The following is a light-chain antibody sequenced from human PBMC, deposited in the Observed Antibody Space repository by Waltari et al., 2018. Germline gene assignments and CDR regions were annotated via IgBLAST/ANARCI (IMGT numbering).Light chain of an antibody. Sequence: QSILTQPTSVSGAPGQRVTISCTGSSSNIGAGHDVQWYQAFPGTAPKLLIYGNNNRPSGVPDRFSGSKSGSSASLAINGLQAEDEADYYCQSFDSNVRGGVVFGGGTKVTVL. CDR2: GNN. CDR1: SSNIGAGHD. J-gene: IGLJ3*02. V-gene: IGLV1-40*01. CDR3: QSFDSNVRGGVV.